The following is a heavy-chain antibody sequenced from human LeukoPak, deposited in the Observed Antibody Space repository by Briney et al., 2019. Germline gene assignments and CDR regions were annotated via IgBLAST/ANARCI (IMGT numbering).Heavy chain of an antibody. CDR1: GFTFGDYA. J-gene: IGHJ4*02. V-gene: IGHV3-49*04. CDR2: IGSKTCGGTT. Sequence: GRSLRLSCTASGFTFGDYAVTWVRQAPGKGLEWVGLIGSKTCGGTTEYAASVKGRFTITRDKSRNIAYLQMYSLKIEDTAVYFCTGDSPPINWGQGTLVTVSS. CDR3: TGDSPPIN.